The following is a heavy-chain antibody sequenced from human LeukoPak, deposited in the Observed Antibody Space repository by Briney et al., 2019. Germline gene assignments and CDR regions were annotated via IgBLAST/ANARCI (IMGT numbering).Heavy chain of an antibody. D-gene: IGHD4-23*01. CDR3: ARGAGRWAI. Sequence: SETLSLTCTVSGGPINSDYWNWLRQPPGQGLEWIGYIYSSGSTNYNPSLNSRVSISLDTSKNQLSLKLGSVTAADTAVYYCARGAGRWAIWGQGTMVTVS. CDR1: GGPINSDY. CDR2: IYSSGST. J-gene: IGHJ3*02. V-gene: IGHV4-59*01.